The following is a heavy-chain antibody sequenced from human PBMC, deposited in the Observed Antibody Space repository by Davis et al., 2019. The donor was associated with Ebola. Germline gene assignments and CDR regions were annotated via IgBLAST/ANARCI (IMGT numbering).Heavy chain of an antibody. J-gene: IGHJ5*02. Sequence: SVKVSCKASGYTFTSYGISWVRQAPGQGLEWMGWISAYNGNTNYAQKLQGRVTMTTDTSTSTAYMELRSLRSDDTAVYYRARASSGWYNWFDPWGQGTLVTVSS. CDR2: ISAYNGNT. D-gene: IGHD6-19*01. CDR3: ARASSGWYNWFDP. CDR1: GYTFTSYG. V-gene: IGHV1-18*01.